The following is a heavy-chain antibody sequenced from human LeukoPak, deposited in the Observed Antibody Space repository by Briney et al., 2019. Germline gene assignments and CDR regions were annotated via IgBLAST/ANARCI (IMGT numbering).Heavy chain of an antibody. V-gene: IGHV1-69*04. Sequence: ASVKVSCKASGGTFSSYAISWVRQAPGQGLEWMGRIIPILGIANYAQKFQGRVTITADKSTSTAYMELSSLRSEDTAVYYCARDFGYCSGGSCYNDPWGQGTLVTVSS. D-gene: IGHD2-15*01. CDR2: IIPILGIA. J-gene: IGHJ5*02. CDR3: ARDFGYCSGGSCYNDP. CDR1: GGTFSSYA.